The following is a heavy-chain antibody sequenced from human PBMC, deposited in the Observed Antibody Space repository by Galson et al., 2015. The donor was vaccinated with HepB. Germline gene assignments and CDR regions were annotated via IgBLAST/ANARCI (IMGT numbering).Heavy chain of an antibody. CDR2: IYYSGST. CDR1: GGSISSYY. V-gene: IGHV4-59*01. Sequence: SETLSLTCTVSGGSISSYYWSWIRQPPGKGLEWIGYIYYSGSTNYNPSLKSRVTISVDTSKNQFSLKLSSVTAADTAVYYCARDPVFLAAAGDRTAFDIWGQGTMVTVSS. D-gene: IGHD6-13*01. CDR3: ARDPVFLAAAGDRTAFDI. J-gene: IGHJ3*02.